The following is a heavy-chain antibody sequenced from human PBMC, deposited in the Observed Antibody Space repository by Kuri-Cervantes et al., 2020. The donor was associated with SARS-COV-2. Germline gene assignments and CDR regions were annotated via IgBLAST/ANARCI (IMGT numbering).Heavy chain of an antibody. CDR3: ASVPNGYYYYGMDV. Sequence: ESLKISCTVSGGSISSSSYYWGWIRQPPGKGLEWIGSIYYSGSTYYNPSLKSRVTISVDTSKNQFSLKLSSVTAADTAVYYCASVPNGYYYYGMDVWGQGTTVTVSS. V-gene: IGHV4-39*07. CDR1: GGSISSSSYY. CDR2: IYYSGST. D-gene: IGHD1-1*01. J-gene: IGHJ6*02.